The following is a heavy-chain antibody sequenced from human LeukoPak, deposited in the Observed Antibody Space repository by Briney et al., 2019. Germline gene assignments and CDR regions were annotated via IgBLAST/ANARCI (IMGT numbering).Heavy chain of an antibody. CDR3: ARDASPYYYDSSGYPGRFDY. CDR1: GGAFSSYA. D-gene: IGHD3-22*01. V-gene: IGHV1-69*01. Sequence: SVKVSCKASGGAFSSYAISWVRQAPGQGLEWMGGIIPIFGTANYAQKFQGRVTITADESTSTAYMELSSLRSEDTAVYYCARDASPYYYDSSGYPGRFDYWGQGTLVTVSS. J-gene: IGHJ4*02. CDR2: IIPIFGTA.